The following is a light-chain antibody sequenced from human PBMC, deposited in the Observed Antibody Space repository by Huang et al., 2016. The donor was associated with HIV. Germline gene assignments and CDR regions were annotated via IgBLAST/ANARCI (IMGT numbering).Light chain of an antibody. V-gene: IGKV3-15*01. J-gene: IGKJ3*01. Sequence: EIVMTQSPATLSVSPGERATLSCRASQSISNNLAWYQQQPGQAPRLLIYGASTRATGIPARFSGSGSGTEFTLTISSLQSEDFAVYYCQQYNNWPPEETFGPGTKVDIK. CDR3: QQYNNWPPEET. CDR1: QSISNN. CDR2: GAS.